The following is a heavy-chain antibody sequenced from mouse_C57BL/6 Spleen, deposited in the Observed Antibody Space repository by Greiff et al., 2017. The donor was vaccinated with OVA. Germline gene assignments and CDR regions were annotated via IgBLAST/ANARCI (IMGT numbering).Heavy chain of an antibody. D-gene: IGHD2-2*01. CDR2: ISDGGSYT. CDR3: ARAYGYDYAMDY. CDR1: GFTFSSYA. J-gene: IGHJ4*01. V-gene: IGHV5-4*03. Sequence: DVKLVESGGGLVKPGGSLKLSCAASGFTFSSYAMSWVRQTPEKRLEWVATISDGGSYTYYPDNVKGRFTISRDNAKNNLYLQLSHLKSEDTAMDYCARAYGYDYAMDYWGQGTSVTVSS.